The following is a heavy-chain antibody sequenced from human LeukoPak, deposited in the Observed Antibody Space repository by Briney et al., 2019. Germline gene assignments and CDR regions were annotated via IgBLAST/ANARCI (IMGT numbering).Heavy chain of an antibody. J-gene: IGHJ4*02. D-gene: IGHD1-14*01. Sequence: PGGPLRLSCATSGFTFGDYPMNWVRQRPGKGLEWVGIIRSRTKGATTDYAASVKGRFTISRDDSKATVYLQMDSLKIEDTAVYYCSRDLGTTETGDDYWGQGTLVTVSS. CDR2: IRSRTKGATT. V-gene: IGHV3-49*04. CDR1: GFTFGDYP. CDR3: SRDLGTTETGDDY.